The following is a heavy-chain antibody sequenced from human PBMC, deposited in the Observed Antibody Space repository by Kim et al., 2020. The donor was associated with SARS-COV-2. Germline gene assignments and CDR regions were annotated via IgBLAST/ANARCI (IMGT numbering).Heavy chain of an antibody. CDR3: ARGQATVSGRDYFDP. V-gene: IGHV1-69*04. CDR1: GGTFSSYA. D-gene: IGHD6-19*01. CDR2: VIPTLGIA. J-gene: IGHJ5*02. Sequence: SVKVSCKASGGTFSSYAISWVRQAPGQGLEWMGRVIPTLGIAKHAQKFQGRVTITADKSARTAYMELSSLKSEDTAVYYCARGQATVSGRDYFDPWGQGTLVTVSS.